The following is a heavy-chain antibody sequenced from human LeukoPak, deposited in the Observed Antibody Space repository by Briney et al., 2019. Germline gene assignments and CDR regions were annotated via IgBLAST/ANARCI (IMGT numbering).Heavy chain of an antibody. J-gene: IGHJ4*02. V-gene: IGHV3-30-3*01. Sequence: TGGSLRLSCAASGFTFSSYAMHWVRQAPGKGLEWVAVISYDGSNKYYADSVKGRFTISRDNSKNTLYLQMNSLRAEDTAVYYCARGGGGYSIGYYYVIYWGQGTLVTVSS. D-gene: IGHD3-22*01. CDR1: GFTFSSYA. CDR3: ARGGGGYSIGYYYVIY. CDR2: ISYDGSNK.